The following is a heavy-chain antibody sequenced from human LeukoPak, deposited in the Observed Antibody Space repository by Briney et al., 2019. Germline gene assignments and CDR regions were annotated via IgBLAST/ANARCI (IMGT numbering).Heavy chain of an antibody. Sequence: GGSLRLSCAASGFTFSSYGMHCVRQAPGKGLEWVAVIWYDGSNKYYADSVEGRFTISRDNSKNTLYLQMNSLRAEDTAVYYCAREYATTYYYDSSGYQDNWFDPWGQGTLVTVSS. CDR1: GFTFSSYG. D-gene: IGHD3-22*01. CDR3: AREYATTYYYDSSGYQDNWFDP. CDR2: IWYDGSNK. J-gene: IGHJ5*02. V-gene: IGHV3-33*01.